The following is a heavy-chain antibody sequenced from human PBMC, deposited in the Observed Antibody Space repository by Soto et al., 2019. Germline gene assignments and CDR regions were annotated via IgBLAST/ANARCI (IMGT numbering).Heavy chain of an antibody. J-gene: IGHJ4*02. Sequence: QVQLQESGPGLVKPSQTLSLTCTVSGGSISSGDYYWSWIRQPPGKGLEWIGYIYYSGSTYYHPYRKSRVTISVDTSKNQFSLELSSVTAADTAVYYCAGCYCSGGSCVVDDWGQGTLVTVSS. V-gene: IGHV4-30-4*01. D-gene: IGHD2-15*01. CDR1: GGSISSGDYY. CDR3: AGCYCSGGSCVVDD. CDR2: IYYSGST.